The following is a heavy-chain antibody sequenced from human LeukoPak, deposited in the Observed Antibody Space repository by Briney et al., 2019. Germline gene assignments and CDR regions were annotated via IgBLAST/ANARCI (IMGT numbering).Heavy chain of an antibody. D-gene: IGHD4-17*01. V-gene: IGHV4-59*11. Sequence: SETLSLTCAVSDDSFSSHYWTWIRQPPGKGLEWIGYISYIGSTNYNPSLKSRVTISIDTSKNEFSLKLTSVAAADTAVYYCARDLVTVTKGFDIWGQGTMVTVSS. CDR3: ARDLVTVTKGFDI. J-gene: IGHJ3*02. CDR2: ISYIGST. CDR1: DDSFSSHY.